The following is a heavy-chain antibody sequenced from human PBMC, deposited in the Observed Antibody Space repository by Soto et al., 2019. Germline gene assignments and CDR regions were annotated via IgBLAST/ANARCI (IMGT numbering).Heavy chain of an antibody. D-gene: IGHD6-19*01. CDR3: ARYFRGSGRYFFDY. V-gene: IGHV3-7*03. J-gene: IGHJ4*01. CDR2: VNQDGGGT. CDR1: GVTLISSF. Sequence: GWSLRLSCLASGVTLISSFMGWVRHAAGKGLEWGANVNQDGGGTDYVDSVERRFTISRDNAKDSLYLQMNSLRGEDTAVYYCARYFRGSGRYFFDYWGHGTLVTVSS.